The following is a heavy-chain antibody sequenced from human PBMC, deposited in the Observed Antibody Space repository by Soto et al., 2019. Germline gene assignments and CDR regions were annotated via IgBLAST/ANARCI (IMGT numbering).Heavy chain of an antibody. V-gene: IGHV3-30*18. CDR2: ISYDGSNK. Sequence: QVQLVESGGGVVQPGRSLRLSCAASGFTFSSYGMHWVRQAPGKGLEWVAVISYDGSNKYYADSVKGRFTISRDNSKNTLYLPMNSLRAEDTAVYYCAKAKDRNWSPGWYFDLWGRGTLVTVSS. D-gene: IGHD1-1*01. CDR3: AKAKDRNWSPGWYFDL. J-gene: IGHJ2*01. CDR1: GFTFSSYG.